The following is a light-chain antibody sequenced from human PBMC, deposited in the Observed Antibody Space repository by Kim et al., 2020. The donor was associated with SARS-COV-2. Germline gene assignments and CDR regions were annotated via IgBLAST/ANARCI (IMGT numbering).Light chain of an antibody. V-gene: IGLV1-47*02. Sequence: GQRVNISCSGSSSNIGNNHVYWYQKFPGTAPKVLIYSNDQRPSGVPDRFSGSKSGTSASLAISGLRSEDEADYYCAAWDDSLRGRVFGGGTQLTVL. CDR1: SSNIGNNH. CDR2: SND. CDR3: AAWDDSLRGRV. J-gene: IGLJ3*02.